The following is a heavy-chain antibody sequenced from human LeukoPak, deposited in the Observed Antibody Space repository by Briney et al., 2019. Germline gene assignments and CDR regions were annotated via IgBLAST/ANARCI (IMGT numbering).Heavy chain of an antibody. CDR1: GFTFRTFS. CDR3: TYLRTPYYNDKWLDP. CDR2: ISSGGTPI. J-gene: IGHJ5*02. V-gene: IGHV3-48*04. Sequence: GGSLRLSCAASGFTFRTFSMNWVRQAPGKGLEWLSYISSGGTPICYADSVKGRFTISRDDAQNLVYLQMNSLRAEDTAVYYCTYLRTPYYNDKWLDPWGQGALVTVSS. D-gene: IGHD3/OR15-3a*01.